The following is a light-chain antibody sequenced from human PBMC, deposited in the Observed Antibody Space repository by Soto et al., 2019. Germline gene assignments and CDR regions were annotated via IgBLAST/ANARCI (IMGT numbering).Light chain of an antibody. Sequence: EIVLAQSPGTLSLSPGERATLSCRASQSVTNSFLAWYQQKPGQAPRLLIYGASRRATGIPDRFTGSGSGTDFTLTISRLEPEDVAVYYCQQYGSSPWAFGQGTKVEI. J-gene: IGKJ1*01. CDR3: QQYGSSPWA. CDR1: QSVTNSF. CDR2: GAS. V-gene: IGKV3-20*01.